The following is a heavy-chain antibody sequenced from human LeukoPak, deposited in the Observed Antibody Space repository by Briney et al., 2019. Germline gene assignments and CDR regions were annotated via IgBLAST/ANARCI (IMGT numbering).Heavy chain of an antibody. Sequence: SETLSLTCTVSGGSINTYYWSWIRQSPGKGLEWIGYIYYSGTVNYNPSLKNRVTISVDRSNTQFFLELTSVTAADTAVYYCAGDSSQWGALDIWGRGTMVIVSS. D-gene: IGHD6-19*01. CDR3: AGDSSQWGALDI. J-gene: IGHJ3*02. V-gene: IGHV4-59*01. CDR2: IYYSGTV. CDR1: GGSINTYY.